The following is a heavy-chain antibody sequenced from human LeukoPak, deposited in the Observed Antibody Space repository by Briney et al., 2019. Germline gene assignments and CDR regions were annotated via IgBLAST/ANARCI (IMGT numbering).Heavy chain of an antibody. J-gene: IGHJ4*02. D-gene: IGHD1-14*01. Sequence: PSETLSLTCTVSGASIISTSYYWGWIRQPPGKGLEWIGSIYYSGNTYYNPSLKSRVTISVDTSKNQFSLKLSSVTATDTAVYXCARFTSTLTMDYWGQGTLVTVSS. CDR3: ARFTSTLTMDY. CDR2: IYYSGNT. V-gene: IGHV4-39*01. CDR1: GASIISTSYY.